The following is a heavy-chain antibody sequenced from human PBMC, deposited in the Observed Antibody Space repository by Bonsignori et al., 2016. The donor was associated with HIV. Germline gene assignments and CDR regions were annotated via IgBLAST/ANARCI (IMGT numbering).Heavy chain of an antibody. CDR3: AKDSGLTHVGAFDY. Sequence: GESLKISCAASGFTFSSYGMHWVRQAPGKGLEWVAVIWYDGSNKYYADSVKGRFTISRDNSKNTLYLQMNSLRAEDTAVYYCAKDSGLTHVGAFDYWGQGTLVTVSS. V-gene: IGHV3-33*06. D-gene: IGHD1-26*01. CDR2: IWYDGSNK. J-gene: IGHJ4*02. CDR1: GFTFSSYG.